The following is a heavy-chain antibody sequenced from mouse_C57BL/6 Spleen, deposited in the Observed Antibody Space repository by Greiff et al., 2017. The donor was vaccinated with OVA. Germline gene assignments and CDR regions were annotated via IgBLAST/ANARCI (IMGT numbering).Heavy chain of an antibody. CDR3: ARNWADYGSSYDYFDY. D-gene: IGHD1-1*01. Sequence: VQLQQSGPGLVAPSQRLSITCTVSGFSLTSYAISWVRQPPGKGLEWLGVIWTGGGTNYNSALKSRLSISKDNSKSQVFLKMNSLQTDDTARYYCARNWADYGSSYDYFDYWGQGTTLTVSS. CDR2: IWTGGGT. V-gene: IGHV2-9-1*01. J-gene: IGHJ2*01. CDR1: GFSLTSYA.